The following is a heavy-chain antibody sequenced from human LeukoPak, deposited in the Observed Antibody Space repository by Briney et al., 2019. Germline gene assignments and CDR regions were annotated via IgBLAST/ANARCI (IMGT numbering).Heavy chain of an antibody. J-gene: IGHJ6*04. CDR3: ARVITMVRGVPYYYGMDV. CDR1: GFTFSSYS. D-gene: IGHD3-10*01. V-gene: IGHV3-21*01. CDR2: ISSSSSYI. Sequence: GGSLRLSCAASGFTFSSYSMNWVRQAPGKGLEWVSSISSSSSYIYYADSVKGRFTISGDNARNSLYLQMNSLRAEDTAVYYCARVITMVRGVPYYYGMDVWGKGTTVTVSS.